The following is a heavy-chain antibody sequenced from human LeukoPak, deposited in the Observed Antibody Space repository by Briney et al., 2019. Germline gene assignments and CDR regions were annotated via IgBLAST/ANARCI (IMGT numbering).Heavy chain of an antibody. CDR2: IRYDGSNK. V-gene: IGHV3-30*02. Sequence: PGGSLRLSCAASGFTFSSYGMHWVRQAPGKGLEWVAFIRYDGSNKYYADSVKGRFTISRDNSKNTLYLQMNSLRAEDTAVYYCAKEIAAADKYYYGMDVWGQGTTVTVSS. J-gene: IGHJ6*02. D-gene: IGHD6-13*01. CDR3: AKEIAAADKYYYGMDV. CDR1: GFTFSSYG.